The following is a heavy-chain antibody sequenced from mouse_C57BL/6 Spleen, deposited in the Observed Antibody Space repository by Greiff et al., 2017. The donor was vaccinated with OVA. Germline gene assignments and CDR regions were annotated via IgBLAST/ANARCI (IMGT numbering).Heavy chain of an antibody. CDR1: GYTFTSYG. CDR3: ASGGSSGYFDY. J-gene: IGHJ2*01. Sequence: QVQLKQSGAELARPGASVKLSCKASGYTFTSYGISWVKQRTGQGLEWIGEIYPRSGNTYYNEQFKGKATLTADNSSSTAYMELRSLTSEDSAVYFCASGGSSGYFDYWGQGTTLTVSS. D-gene: IGHD3-2*02. V-gene: IGHV1-81*01. CDR2: IYPRSGNT.